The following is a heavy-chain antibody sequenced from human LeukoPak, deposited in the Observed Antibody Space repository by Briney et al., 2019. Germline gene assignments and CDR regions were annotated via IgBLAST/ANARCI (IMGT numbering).Heavy chain of an antibody. V-gene: IGHV3-48*02. D-gene: IGHD6-13*01. CDR3: ARAEYNSSPDY. J-gene: IGHJ4*02. CDR2: ISPTSSDI. CDR1: GFTFSNAW. Sequence: GGSLRLSCAASGFTFSNAWMSWVRQAPGKGLEWVSYISPTSSDIYYADSVKGRFTMSRDNAKNSLYLQMNSLRHEDTAVYYCARAEYNSSPDYWGQGTLVTVSS.